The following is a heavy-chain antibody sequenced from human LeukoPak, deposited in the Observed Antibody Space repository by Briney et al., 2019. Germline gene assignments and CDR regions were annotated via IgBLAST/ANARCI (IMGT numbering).Heavy chain of an antibody. CDR2: IAPSDSYT. J-gene: IGHJ4*02. CDR1: GYSFTTYW. D-gene: IGHD2-21*02. CDR3: ARRLASCGGDCYLSDY. Sequence: GESLRISCKGSGYSFTTYWISWVRQMPGKGLEWMGRIAPSDSYTYYSPSFQGHVTISADKSINTAYLQWTSLRASDTGMYYRARRLASCGGDCYLSDYWGQGTLVTVSS. V-gene: IGHV5-10-1*01.